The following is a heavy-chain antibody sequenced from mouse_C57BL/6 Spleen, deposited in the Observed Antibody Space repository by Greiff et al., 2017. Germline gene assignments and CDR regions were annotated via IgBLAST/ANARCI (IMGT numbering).Heavy chain of an antibody. CDR3: ARGDYGSSYLDY. D-gene: IGHD1-1*01. J-gene: IGHJ2*01. Sequence: VQLVESGPELVKPGASVTISCKASCYAFSSSWMNWVKQRPGKGLEWIGRIYPGDGDTNYNGKFKGKATLTADKSSSTAYMQLSSLTSEDSAVYFCARGDYGSSYLDYWGQGTTLTVSS. CDR2: IYPGDGDT. V-gene: IGHV1-82*01. CDR1: CYAFSSSW.